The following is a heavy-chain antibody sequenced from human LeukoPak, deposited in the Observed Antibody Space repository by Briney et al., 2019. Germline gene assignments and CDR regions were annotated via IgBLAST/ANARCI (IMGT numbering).Heavy chain of an antibody. D-gene: IGHD7-27*01. CDR2: MSPNSGDT. CDR1: GYTFTSYY. J-gene: IGHJ4*02. V-gene: IGHV1-8*02. Sequence: GASVKVSCKASGYTFTSYYMHWVRHATGQGLEWMGWMSPNSGDTGYAQKFQGRVTMTRDTSISTAYMELTSLRSEDTAIYYCARGPPNWGFDFWGQGALVTVSS. CDR3: ARGPPNWGFDF.